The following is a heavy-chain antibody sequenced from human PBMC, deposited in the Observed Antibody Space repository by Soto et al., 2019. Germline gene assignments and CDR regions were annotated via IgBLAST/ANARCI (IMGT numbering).Heavy chain of an antibody. J-gene: IGHJ6*02. V-gene: IGHV3-7*05. Sequence: GGSLRLSCAASGFTFSSYWMSWVRQAPGKGLEWVANIKQDGSEKYYVDSVKGRFTISRDNAKNSLYLQMNSLRAEDTAVYYCARVGIVGATSYYYYYGMDVWGQGTTVTVSS. CDR3: ARVGIVGATSYYYYYGMDV. CDR2: IKQDGSEK. D-gene: IGHD1-26*01. CDR1: GFTFSSYW.